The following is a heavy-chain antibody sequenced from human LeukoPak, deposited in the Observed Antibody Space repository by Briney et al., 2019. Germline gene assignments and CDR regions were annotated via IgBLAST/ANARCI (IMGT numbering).Heavy chain of an antibody. V-gene: IGHV4-4*07. CDR3: ARSHGSGSYYNLNDY. CDR2: IYGSGST. J-gene: IGHJ4*02. CDR1: GGSISSY. Sequence: SETLSLTCTVSGGSISSYWSWIRQPAGKGLEWIGRIYGSGSTNYNPSLKSRVTMSLDTSKNQFSLKLSSVTAADTAVYYCARSHGSGSYYNLNDYWGQGTLVTVSS. D-gene: IGHD3-10*01.